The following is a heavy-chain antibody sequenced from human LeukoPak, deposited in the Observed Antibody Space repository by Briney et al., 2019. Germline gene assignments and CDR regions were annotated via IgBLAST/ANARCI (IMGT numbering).Heavy chain of an antibody. CDR1: GLTFSTYW. J-gene: IGHJ4*02. D-gene: IGHD1-14*01. Sequence: GGSLRLSCAASGLTFSTYWMHWVRHAPGKGLVWVSRINSDGSSTTYADSVKGRFTISRDNAKNTLYLQMNSLRAEDTAVYYCISSNPSFDYWGQGTLVTVSS. V-gene: IGHV3-74*01. CDR2: INSDGSST. CDR3: ISSNPSFDY.